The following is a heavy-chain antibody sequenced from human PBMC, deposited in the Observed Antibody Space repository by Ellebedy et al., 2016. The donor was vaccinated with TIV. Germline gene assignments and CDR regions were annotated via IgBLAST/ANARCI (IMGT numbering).Heavy chain of an antibody. D-gene: IGHD4-17*01. Sequence: GESLKISCKGSGYSFTSYWISWVRQMPGKGLEWMGRIDPSDSYTNYSPSFQGHVTISADKSISTAYLQWSSLKASDTAMYYCASPYGDYVYAFDIWGQGTMVTVSS. V-gene: IGHV5-10-1*01. CDR3: ASPYGDYVYAFDI. CDR2: IDPSDSYT. J-gene: IGHJ3*02. CDR1: GYSFTSYW.